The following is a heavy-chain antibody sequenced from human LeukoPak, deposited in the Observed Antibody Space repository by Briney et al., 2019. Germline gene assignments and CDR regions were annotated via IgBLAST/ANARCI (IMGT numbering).Heavy chain of an antibody. Sequence: SETLSLTCTVSGGSISSYYWSWIRQPAGKGLEWIGRIYSSGSTVYNPSLKSRVTMSVDTSKNQFSLKLSSVTAADTAVYYCARGRYESTRLSAYYYYYMDVWGKGTTVTVSS. D-gene: IGHD1-14*01. V-gene: IGHV4-4*07. CDR1: GGSISSYY. CDR3: ARGRYESTRLSAYYYYYMDV. J-gene: IGHJ6*03. CDR2: IYSSGST.